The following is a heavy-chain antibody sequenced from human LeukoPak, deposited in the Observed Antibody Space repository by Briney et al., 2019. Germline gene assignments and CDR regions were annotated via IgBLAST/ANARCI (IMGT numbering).Heavy chain of an antibody. CDR1: GGSISSGGYY. CDR2: IYTSGST. Sequence: SETLSLTCTVSGGSISSGGYYWSWIRQPAGKGLEWIGRIYTSGSTNYNPSLKSRVTMSVDTSKNQFSLKLSSVTAADTAVYYCARDRSGTTVVRVWWLGWFDPWGQGTLVTVSS. J-gene: IGHJ5*02. V-gene: IGHV4-61*02. D-gene: IGHD4-23*01. CDR3: ARDRSGTTVVRVWWLGWFDP.